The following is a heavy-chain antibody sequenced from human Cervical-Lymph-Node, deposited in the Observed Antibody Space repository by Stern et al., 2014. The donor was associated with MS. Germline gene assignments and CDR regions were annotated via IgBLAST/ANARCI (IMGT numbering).Heavy chain of an antibody. V-gene: IGHV1-69*01. CDR2: IIPVFGTP. Sequence: VQLLESGSEVRKPGSSVNITCKASGGTFRTFAVNWVRQAPGQGLEWVGGIIPVFGTPTYAQKFQGRVTIISDESTNTVYMKLSSLTTDDTATYFCASAHPATRRGYKGMNVWGQGTTIAVSS. CDR3: ASAHPATRRGYKGMNV. J-gene: IGHJ6*02. D-gene: IGHD2-2*01. CDR1: GGTFRTFA.